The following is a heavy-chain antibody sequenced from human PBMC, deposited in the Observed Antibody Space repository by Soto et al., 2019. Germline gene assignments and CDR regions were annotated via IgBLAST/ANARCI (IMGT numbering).Heavy chain of an antibody. Sequence: QVQLQESGPGLVKPSETLSLTCTVSGGSISTYYWSWIRQPPGKGLEWIGNIYYNGRTNYNPSLGSRVTISLDTSKGQFSLKLSSVSAADTAVYYCARDGSGYDFWSGPYFVDYWGPGTLVTVSS. J-gene: IGHJ4*02. CDR3: ARDGSGYDFWSGPYFVDY. V-gene: IGHV4-59*01. D-gene: IGHD3-3*01. CDR2: IYYNGRT. CDR1: GGSISTYY.